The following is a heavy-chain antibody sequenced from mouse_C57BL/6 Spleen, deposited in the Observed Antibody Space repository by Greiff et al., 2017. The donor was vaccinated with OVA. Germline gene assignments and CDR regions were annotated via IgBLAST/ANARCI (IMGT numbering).Heavy chain of an antibody. D-gene: IGHD1-1*01. CDR1: GYSFTDYN. J-gene: IGHJ4*01. Sequence: VQLKESGPELVKPGASVKISCKASGYSFTDYNMNWVKQSNGKSLELIGVINPNYGTTSYNQKFKGKATLTVDQSSSTAYMQLNSLTSEDSAVYYCARSLVITTVVATRAMDYWGQGTSVTVSS. CDR2: INPNYGTT. V-gene: IGHV1-39*01. CDR3: ARSLVITTVVATRAMDY.